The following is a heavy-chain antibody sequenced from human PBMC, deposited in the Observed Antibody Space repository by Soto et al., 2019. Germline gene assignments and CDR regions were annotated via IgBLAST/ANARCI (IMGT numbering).Heavy chain of an antibody. Sequence: EVQLVESGGGLVKPGGSQRLSCAASGFTFSSHSMNWVRQAPGKGLEWVSSITSSSSYINYADSVKGRFTISRDNAKTSLYLQMNSLRAEDTAVYYCAREPGVSSGWYVDYWGQGTLVTVSS. V-gene: IGHV3-21*01. D-gene: IGHD6-19*01. CDR2: ITSSSSYI. CDR1: GFTFSSHS. J-gene: IGHJ4*02. CDR3: AREPGVSSGWYVDY.